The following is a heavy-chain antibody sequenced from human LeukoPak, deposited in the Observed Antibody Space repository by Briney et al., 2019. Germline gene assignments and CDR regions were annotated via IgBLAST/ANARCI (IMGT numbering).Heavy chain of an antibody. Sequence: GGSLRLSCEVSGFTFNSYVMSWVRRAPGKGLEWVSYISSSGSTIYYADSVKGRFTISRDNAKSTLYLQMNSLRAEDTAVYYCARALFLGDWFDPWGQGTLVTVSS. CDR1: GFTFNSYV. CDR3: ARALFLGDWFDP. J-gene: IGHJ5*02. V-gene: IGHV3-48*04. CDR2: ISSSGSTI. D-gene: IGHD3-16*01.